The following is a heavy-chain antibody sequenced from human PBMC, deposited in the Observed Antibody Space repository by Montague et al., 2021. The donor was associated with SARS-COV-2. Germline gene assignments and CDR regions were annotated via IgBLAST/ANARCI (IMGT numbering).Heavy chain of an antibody. Sequence: SETLSLTCAVYGGSFSGYYWSWIRQPPGKGLEWIGEINHSGSANYNPSLKSRGTISVDTSKNHFSLKLSSVTAADTAVYYCARVRYYGSGTSLGMDVWGQGTTVTVSS. J-gene: IGHJ6*02. CDR2: INHSGSA. CDR3: ARVRYYGSGTSLGMDV. D-gene: IGHD3-10*01. CDR1: GGSFSGYY. V-gene: IGHV4-34*01.